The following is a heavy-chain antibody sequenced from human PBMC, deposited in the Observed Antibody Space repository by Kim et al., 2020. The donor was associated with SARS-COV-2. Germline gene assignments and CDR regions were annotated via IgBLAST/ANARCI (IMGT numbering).Heavy chain of an antibody. V-gene: IGHV3-30*01. D-gene: IGHD3-3*01. Sequence: DSVKDRLTISRDNSKNTLYLQMNSLRAEETAVYYCARGVTIFGVVAWFDPWGQGTLVTVSS. CDR3: ARGVTIFGVVAWFDP. J-gene: IGHJ5*02.